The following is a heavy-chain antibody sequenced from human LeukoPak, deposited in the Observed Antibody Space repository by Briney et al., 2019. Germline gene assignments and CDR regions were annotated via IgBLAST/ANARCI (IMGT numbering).Heavy chain of an antibody. D-gene: IGHD3-10*01. CDR2: IYTSGST. Sequence: SETLSLTCTVSGGSISSYYWSWIRQPAGKGLEWIGRIYTSGSTNYNPSLKSRVTMSVDTSKNQFSLELSSVTAADTAVYYCARDSQPNYYGSGNLPGYFDYWGQGTLVTVSS. CDR1: GGSISSYY. J-gene: IGHJ4*02. V-gene: IGHV4-4*07. CDR3: ARDSQPNYYGSGNLPGYFDY.